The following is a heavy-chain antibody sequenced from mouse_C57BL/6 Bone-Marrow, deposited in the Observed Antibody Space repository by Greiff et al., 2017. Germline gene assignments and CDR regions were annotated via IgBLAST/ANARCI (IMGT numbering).Heavy chain of an antibody. Sequence: EVQGVESGGGLVQPGGSLKLSCAASGFTFSDYGMAWVRQAPRKGPEWVEFISNLAYSIYYADTVTGRFTISRENANNTLYLEMSRLRSEDTAMYCCARHGGYPYAMDYWGQGTSVTVSS. J-gene: IGHJ4*01. CDR2: ISNLAYSI. CDR1: GFTFSDYG. D-gene: IGHD2-2*01. V-gene: IGHV5-15*01. CDR3: ARHGGYPYAMDY.